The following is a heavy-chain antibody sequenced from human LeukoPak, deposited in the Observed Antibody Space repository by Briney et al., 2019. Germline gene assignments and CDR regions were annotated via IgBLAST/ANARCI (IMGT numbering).Heavy chain of an antibody. CDR1: GFTFSNYA. CDR3: ARVGGGWLQFTTGYYFDY. CDR2: ISYDGSDK. J-gene: IGHJ4*02. Sequence: PGGSLRLSCAASGFTFSNYAMHWVRQAPGKGLEWVAVISYDGSDKYYADSVKGRFTISRDNAKNSLYLQMNSLRAEDTAVYYCARVGGGWLQFTTGYYFDYWGQGTLVTVSS. D-gene: IGHD5-24*01. V-gene: IGHV3-30-3*01.